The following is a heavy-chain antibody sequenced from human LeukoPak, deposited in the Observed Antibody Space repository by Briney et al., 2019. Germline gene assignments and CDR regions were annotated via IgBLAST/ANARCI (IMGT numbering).Heavy chain of an antibody. J-gene: IGHJ4*02. D-gene: IGHD6-13*01. CDR2: ISYDGSYK. CDR3: ARVSGAEAATGGYFDR. CDR1: GFTFSRFA. V-gene: IGHV3-30*04. Sequence: GGSLSLSCAASGFTFSRFAVHWVRQAPGKGLEWVAVISYDGSYKYYADSVQGRFTISRDNSKNTLYLQMNSLSTEDTAVYYCARVSGAEAATGGYFDRWGQGTLVTVSS.